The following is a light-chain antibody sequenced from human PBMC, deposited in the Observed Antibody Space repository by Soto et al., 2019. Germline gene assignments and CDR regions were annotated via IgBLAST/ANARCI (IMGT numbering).Light chain of an antibody. J-gene: IGLJ1*01. CDR1: SDIGNYNL. CDR2: EVT. CDR3: ASYAGSRTYV. Sequence: HSVLTQPASVSGSPGQSVTISCSGSDIGNYNLVSWYQHLPGRAPKLLIFEVTMRPSGISDRFSVSKSASTASLTISGLQAEDEGDYYCASYAGSRTYVFGSGTKVTVL. V-gene: IGLV2-23*02.